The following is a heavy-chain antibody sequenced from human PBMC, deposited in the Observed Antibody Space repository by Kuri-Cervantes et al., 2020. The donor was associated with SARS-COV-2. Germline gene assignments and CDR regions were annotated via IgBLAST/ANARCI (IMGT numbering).Heavy chain of an antibody. Sequence: SETLSLTCTVSGGSISSSSYYWGWIRQPPGKGLEWIGSIYYSGSTYYNPSLKSRATISVDTSKNQFSLKLSSVTAADTAVYYCARHRLKRITIFGVITASAFDYWGQGTLVTVSS. J-gene: IGHJ4*02. CDR1: GGSISSSSYY. V-gene: IGHV4-39*01. CDR3: ARHRLKRITIFGVITASAFDY. D-gene: IGHD3-3*01. CDR2: IYYSGST.